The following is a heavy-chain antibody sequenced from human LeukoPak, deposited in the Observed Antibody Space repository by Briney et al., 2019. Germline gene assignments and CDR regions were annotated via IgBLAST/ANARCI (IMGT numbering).Heavy chain of an antibody. V-gene: IGHV3-30*18. CDR1: GFTFSRYG. J-gene: IGHJ4*02. CDR3: AKEGSTTFREDFDC. Sequence: SGRSLRLSCAASGFTFSRYGMHWVRQAPGKGLEWVAVASSDGDTTYYADSVKGRFTISKDNSRNTLYLQMNSLRAEDTAVYYCAKEGSTTFREDFDCWGQGTLVIVSS. CDR2: ASSDGDTT. D-gene: IGHD3-16*01.